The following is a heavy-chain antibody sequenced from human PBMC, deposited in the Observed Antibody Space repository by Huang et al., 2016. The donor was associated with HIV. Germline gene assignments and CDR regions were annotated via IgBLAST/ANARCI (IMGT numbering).Heavy chain of an antibody. CDR1: GYTFTRSG. V-gene: IGHV1-18*04. CDR2: INGYNCDT. Sequence: QVQLVQSGAEVKKPGASVKVSCKASGYTFTRSGISWVRHAPGQGLEWMGWINGYNCDTNYAQKVQDRVTMTTDTSTTTAYMELRSLISDDTAMYYCARDLSLAGTKGPIFDYWGQGTLVTVSS. J-gene: IGHJ4*02. D-gene: IGHD6-19*01. CDR3: ARDLSLAGTKGPIFDY.